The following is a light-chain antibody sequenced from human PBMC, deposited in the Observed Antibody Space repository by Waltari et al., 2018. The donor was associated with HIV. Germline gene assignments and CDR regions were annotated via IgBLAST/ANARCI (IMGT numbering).Light chain of an antibody. V-gene: IGKV3-20*01. CDR1: QPVSSSH. Sequence: DTALTQSPGTLSLSPGEAAILSCRTSQPVSSSHLGWYQQKPGQAPRLLVYGASTRAAGIPDRVSGSGSGADFTLSISRLEPEDFAVYYCHQYGSSPETFGQGTKV. CDR3: HQYGSSPET. CDR2: GAS. J-gene: IGKJ1*01.